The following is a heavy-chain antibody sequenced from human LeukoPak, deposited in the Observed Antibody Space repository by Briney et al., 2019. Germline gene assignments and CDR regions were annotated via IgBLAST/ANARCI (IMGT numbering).Heavy chain of an antibody. D-gene: IGHD2-2*01. J-gene: IGHJ6*02. Sequence: GASVKVSCKASGYTFTGYYMHWVRQAPGQGLEWMGWINPNSGGTNYAQKFQGWVTMTRDTSISTAYMELSRLRSDDTAVYYCAREDIVVVPAAWNGLYYYYYGMDVWGQGTTVTVFS. CDR3: AREDIVVVPAAWNGLYYYYYGMDV. V-gene: IGHV1-2*04. CDR1: GYTFTGYY. CDR2: INPNSGGT.